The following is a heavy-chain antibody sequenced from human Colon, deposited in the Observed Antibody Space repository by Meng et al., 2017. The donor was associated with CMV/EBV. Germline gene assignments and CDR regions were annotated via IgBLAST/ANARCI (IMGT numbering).Heavy chain of an antibody. V-gene: IGHV4-61*01. CDR2: SYYTGST. CDR3: ARLMETRRPIYGMDV. Sequence: SETLSLTCTVSGGSVSGGYYYWSWIRQPPGKGLEWIGYSYYTGSTNYNPSLKSRVTISVDTSKNQFSLKLSSVTAADTAVYYCARLMETRRPIYGMDVWGQETTVTVSS. J-gene: IGHJ6*02. CDR1: GGSVSGGYYY. D-gene: IGHD1-1*01.